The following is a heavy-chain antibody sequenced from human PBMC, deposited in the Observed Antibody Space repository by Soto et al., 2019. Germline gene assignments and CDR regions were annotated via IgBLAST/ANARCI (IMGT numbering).Heavy chain of an antibody. Sequence: QVQLVESGGGVVQPGRSLTLPCAASGFTFSDYGMHWVRQAPGQGLEWVAVTSHDGKDKYYADSVKGRFTISRDNFRNTLDLQMNSLRAEDSAVYYCTKDLSSGWYGGPATWGQGALVTVSS. D-gene: IGHD6-19*01. CDR3: TKDLSSGWYGGPAT. CDR1: GFTFSDYG. J-gene: IGHJ4*02. CDR2: TSHDGKDK. V-gene: IGHV3-30*18.